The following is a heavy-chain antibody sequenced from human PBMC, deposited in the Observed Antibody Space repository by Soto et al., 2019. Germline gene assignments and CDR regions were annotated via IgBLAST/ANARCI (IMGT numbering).Heavy chain of an antibody. J-gene: IGHJ4*02. Sequence: SETLSLTCTVSGGSVSSGSYYWSWIRQPPGKGLEWIGYIYYSGSTNYNPSLKSRVTMSVDTSKNQFSLKLSSVTAADTAVYYCARAPLGYSGYDDPYLDYWGQGTLVTVSS. CDR3: ARAPLGYSGYDDPYLDY. V-gene: IGHV4-61*01. CDR2: IYYSGST. CDR1: GGSVSSGSYY. D-gene: IGHD5-12*01.